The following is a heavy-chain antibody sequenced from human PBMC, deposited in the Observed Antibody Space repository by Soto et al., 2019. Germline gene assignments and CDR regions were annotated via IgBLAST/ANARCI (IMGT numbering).Heavy chain of an antibody. CDR3: AKDLQSYSDYDYYRYGMDV. CDR1: GFTFSTYG. CDR2: ISYDGTNK. D-gene: IGHD4-17*01. J-gene: IGHJ6*02. V-gene: IGHV3-30*18. Sequence: QVQLVESGGGEVQPGRSLTISCAASGFTFSTYGMHWVRQTPGKGLEWVAVISYDGTNKFYSDSVKGRFTISRDNFKNTLTLQMNSLRDDETDVYSCAKDLQSYSDYDYYRYGMDVWGLGNRVTVS.